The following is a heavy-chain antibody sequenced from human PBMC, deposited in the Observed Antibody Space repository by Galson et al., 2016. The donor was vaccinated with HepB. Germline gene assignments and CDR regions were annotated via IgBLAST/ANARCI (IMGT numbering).Heavy chain of an antibody. Sequence: SVKVSCKAPGYTFSSHLMHWVRLAPGQGLEWMGAIHPTSGRTNYAQKFQGRVAMTRDTSTSTVYVELSRLTSADTAIYYCARDSSDWSLPSGLYGMDVWGRGTTVTVSS. CDR2: IHPTSGRT. CDR1: GYTFSSHL. CDR3: ARDSSDWSLPSGLYGMDV. J-gene: IGHJ6*02. V-gene: IGHV1-46*01. D-gene: IGHD2-21*01.